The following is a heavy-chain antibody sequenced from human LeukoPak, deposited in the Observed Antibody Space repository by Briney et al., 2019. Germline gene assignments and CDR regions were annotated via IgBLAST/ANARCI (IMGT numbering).Heavy chain of an antibody. CDR3: ATSGAYCSSTSCSHIAFDY. CDR2: ISAYNGNT. D-gene: IGHD2-2*01. J-gene: IGHJ4*02. Sequence: GASVKVSCKASGYTFTSYGISWVRQAPGQGLEWMGWISAYNGNTNYAQKLQGRVTMTTDTSTSTAYMELRSLRSDDTAVYYCATSGAYCSSTSCSHIAFDYWGQGTLVTVSS. V-gene: IGHV1-18*01. CDR1: GYTFTSYG.